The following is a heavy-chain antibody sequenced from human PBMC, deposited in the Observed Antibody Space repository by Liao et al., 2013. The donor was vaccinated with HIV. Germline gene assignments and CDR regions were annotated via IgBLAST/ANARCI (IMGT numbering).Heavy chain of an antibody. J-gene: IGHJ5*02. Sequence: QVQLQQWGAGLLKPSETLSLTCAVYGGSFSDYYWSWIRQPAGKGLEWIGRIYSSGSANYNPSLKSRVTMSVDTSKNQFSLKLSSVTAADTAVYYCARTDQYYDFWNGYENWFDPWGQGTLVTVSS. D-gene: IGHD3-3*01. CDR3: ARTDQYYDFWNGYENWFDP. CDR2: IYSSGSA. V-gene: IGHV4-59*10. CDR1: GGSFSDYY.